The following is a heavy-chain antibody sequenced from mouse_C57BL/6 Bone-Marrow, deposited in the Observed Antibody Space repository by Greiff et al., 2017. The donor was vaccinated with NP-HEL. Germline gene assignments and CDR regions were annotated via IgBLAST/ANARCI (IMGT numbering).Heavy chain of an antibody. J-gene: IGHJ2*01. D-gene: IGHD1-1*01. CDR3: TRYYDGSSYDY. CDR1: GYTFTDYE. Sequence: VQLQQSGAELVRPGASVTLSCKASGYTFTDYEMHWVKQTPVHGLEWIGAIDPETGGTAYNQKFKGKAILTADKSSSTAYMELRSLTSADSAVYYCTRYYDGSSYDYWGQGTTLTVSS. CDR2: IDPETGGT. V-gene: IGHV1-15*01.